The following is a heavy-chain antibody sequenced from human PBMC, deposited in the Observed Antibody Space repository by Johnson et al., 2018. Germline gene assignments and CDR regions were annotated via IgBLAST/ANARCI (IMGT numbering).Heavy chain of an antibody. CDR1: GFTFNNYG. Sequence: VQLLESGGGVAQPGRSLRLSCAASGFTFNNYGMHWVRQTPGKGLEWVAVISYDGSDKYYADSVKGRFTISRDSSKNTLYLQMNSLRAEDTAVYYCAKDKRLGDFPYYYYYMDVWGKGTTVTVSS. CDR3: AKDKRLGDFPYYYYYMDV. V-gene: IGHV3-30*18. J-gene: IGHJ6*03. CDR2: ISYDGSDK. D-gene: IGHD3-16*01.